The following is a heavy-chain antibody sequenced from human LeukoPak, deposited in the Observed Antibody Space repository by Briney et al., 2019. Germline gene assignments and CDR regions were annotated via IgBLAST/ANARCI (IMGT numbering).Heavy chain of an antibody. Sequence: KSSETLSLTCAVYGGSFSGYYWSWIRQPPGKGLEWIGEINHSGSTNYNPSLKSRVTISVDTSKNRFSLKLSSVTAADTAVYYCARTYYDFWSGYGAFDIWGQGTMVTVSS. V-gene: IGHV4-34*01. CDR3: ARTYYDFWSGYGAFDI. CDR1: GGSFSGYY. CDR2: INHSGST. J-gene: IGHJ3*02. D-gene: IGHD3-3*01.